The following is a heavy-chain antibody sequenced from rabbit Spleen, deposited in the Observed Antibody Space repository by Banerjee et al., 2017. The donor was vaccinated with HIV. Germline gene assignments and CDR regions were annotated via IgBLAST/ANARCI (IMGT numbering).Heavy chain of an antibody. Sequence: GQVEESGGGLVKPEGSLTLTCKASGVSFSDKDVMCWVRQAPGKGLEWVACAYAGSSDSTYSATWAKGRFTISKTSSTTVTLQMTSLTAADTATYFCARDAGTSFSTYGMDLWGPGTLVTVS. CDR1: GVSFSDKDV. V-gene: IGHV1S45*01. J-gene: IGHJ6*01. D-gene: IGHD8-1*01. CDR3: ARDAGTSFSTYGMDL. CDR2: AYAGSSDST.